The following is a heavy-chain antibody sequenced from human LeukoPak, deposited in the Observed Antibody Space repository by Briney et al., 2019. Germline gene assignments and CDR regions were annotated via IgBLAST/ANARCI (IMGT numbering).Heavy chain of an antibody. J-gene: IGHJ6*02. CDR2: IYYSGST. Sequence: SETLSLTFTVSGGSISSYYWSWIRQPPGKGLEWIGYIYYSGSTNYNPSLKSRVTISVDTSKNQFSLKLSSVTAADTAVYYCASGAYYYDSPADYYGMDVWGQGTTVTVSS. D-gene: IGHD3-22*01. CDR1: GGSISSYY. V-gene: IGHV4-59*08. CDR3: ASGAYYYDSPADYYGMDV.